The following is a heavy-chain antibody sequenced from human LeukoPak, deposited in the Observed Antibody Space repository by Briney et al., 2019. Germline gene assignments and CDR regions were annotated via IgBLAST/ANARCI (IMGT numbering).Heavy chain of an antibody. J-gene: IGHJ1*01. CDR2: INGGNGNA. CDR3: ARVPLHDSSGHYYPH. CDR1: GYTFTNYG. V-gene: IGHV1-3*01. D-gene: IGHD3-22*01. Sequence: ASVKVSCKTSGYTFTNYGMHWVRQAPGQRLEWMGWINGGNGNAKYSQNFQGRVTIIRDTSASTAYMELSSLRSEDTTVYYCARVPLHDSSGHYYPHWGQGTLVTVSS.